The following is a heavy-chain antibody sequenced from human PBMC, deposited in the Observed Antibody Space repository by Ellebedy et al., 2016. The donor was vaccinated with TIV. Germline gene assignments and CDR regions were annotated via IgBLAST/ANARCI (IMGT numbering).Heavy chain of an antibody. J-gene: IGHJ6*02. CDR2: ISIRGST. CDR3: ARVIGPAGLDV. D-gene: IGHD3-22*01. CDR1: GFTFSSFD. V-gene: IGHV3-23*01. Sequence: GGSLRLSXAASGFTFSSFDMSWVRQAPGKGLEWVSTISIRGSTYYADSVKGRFTVSRDNSKNTLYLQMNSLRAEDTAEYYCARVIGPAGLDVWGLGTMVTVSS.